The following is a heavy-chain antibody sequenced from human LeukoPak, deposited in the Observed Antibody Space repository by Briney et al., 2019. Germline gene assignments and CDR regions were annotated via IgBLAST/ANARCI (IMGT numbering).Heavy chain of an antibody. CDR1: GGSFSGYY. J-gene: IGHJ5*02. V-gene: IGHV4-34*01. CDR2: INHSGST. CDR3: ARQYSSSTSNWFDP. Sequence: PSETLSLTCAVYGGSFSGYYWSWIRQPPGKGLEWIGEINHSGSTNYNPSLESRVTISVDTSKNQFSLKLSSVTAADTAVYYCARQYSSSTSNWFDPWGQGTLVTVSS. D-gene: IGHD6-13*01.